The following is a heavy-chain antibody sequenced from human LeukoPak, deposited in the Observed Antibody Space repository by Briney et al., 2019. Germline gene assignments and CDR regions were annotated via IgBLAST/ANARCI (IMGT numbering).Heavy chain of an antibody. V-gene: IGHV3-23*01. CDR2: TSSGGDYT. CDR3: AKDRPNYYESNGHYYRRDGDS. Sequence: PGGSLRLSCAASGFTFSIYAMSWVRQAPGKGLEWVSSTSSGGDYTYYAGSVKGRFTISRDNSKNTLYLQMNSLRAEDTATYYYAKDRPNYYESNGHYYRRDGDSWGQGTLVTVSS. CDR1: GFTFSIYA. D-gene: IGHD3-22*01. J-gene: IGHJ5*01.